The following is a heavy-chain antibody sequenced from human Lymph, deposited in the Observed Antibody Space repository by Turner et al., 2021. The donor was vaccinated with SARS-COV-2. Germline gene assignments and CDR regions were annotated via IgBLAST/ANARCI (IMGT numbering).Heavy chain of an antibody. Sequence: VQPGRSLRLSCAASGFTFSNYGMHWVRQAPGKGLEWVAVIWYDGSNKYYADSVKGRFTISRDNSKNTLYLQMNSLRAEDTAVYYCTRGSGAGDYWGQGTLVTVSS. J-gene: IGHJ4*02. CDR1: GFTFSNYG. CDR3: TRGSGAGDY. D-gene: IGHD7-27*01. V-gene: IGHV3-33*08. CDR2: IWYDGSNK.